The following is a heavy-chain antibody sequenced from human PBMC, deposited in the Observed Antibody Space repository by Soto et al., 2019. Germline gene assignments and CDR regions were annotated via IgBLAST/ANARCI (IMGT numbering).Heavy chain of an antibody. CDR2: INPNSGGT. CDR1: GYTFTGYY. J-gene: IGHJ6*02. Sequence: GASVKVSCKASGYTFTGYYMHCVRQAPGQGLEWMGLINPNSGGTNYAQNFQGWVTMTRDTSISTAYMELSRLTSDDTAVYYCARERNYDSSGHSYYYGMAVWGQGTTVTVSS. D-gene: IGHD3-22*01. CDR3: ARERNYDSSGHSYYYGMAV. V-gene: IGHV1-2*04.